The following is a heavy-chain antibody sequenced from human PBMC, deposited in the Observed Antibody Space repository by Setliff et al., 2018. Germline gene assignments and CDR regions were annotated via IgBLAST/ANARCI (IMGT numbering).Heavy chain of an antibody. Sequence: ASVKVSCKASGYTFNNYGVAWVRQAPGQGLDWMGWVTVYNGNTKYAQNLQGRLTLTTDISTSTAYMELGSLTTDDTAVYYCARVESMVRGKNILRHFDYWGQGIQVTVSS. J-gene: IGHJ4*02. CDR3: ARVESMVRGKNILRHFDY. CDR2: VTVYNGNT. CDR1: GYTFNNYG. V-gene: IGHV1-18*01. D-gene: IGHD3-10*01.